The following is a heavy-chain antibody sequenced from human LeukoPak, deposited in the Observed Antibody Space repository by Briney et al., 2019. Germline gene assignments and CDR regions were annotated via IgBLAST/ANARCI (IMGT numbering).Heavy chain of an antibody. CDR2: INHSGST. J-gene: IGHJ5*02. CDR1: GGSFSGYY. Sequence: SETLSLTCAVYGGSFSGYYWSWIRQPPGKGLEWIGEINHSGSTNYNPSLKSRVTISVDTSKNQFSLKLSSVTAADTAVYYCASSRDGYNYGGWFGPWGQGTLVTVSS. D-gene: IGHD5-24*01. CDR3: ASSRDGYNYGGWFGP. V-gene: IGHV4-34*01.